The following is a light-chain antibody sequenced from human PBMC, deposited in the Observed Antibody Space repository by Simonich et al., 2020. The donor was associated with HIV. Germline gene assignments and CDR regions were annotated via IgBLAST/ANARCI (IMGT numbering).Light chain of an antibody. CDR3: LLTYGGARV. CDR2: DTT. V-gene: IGLV7-46*01. CDR1: TGAVTSGHY. J-gene: IGLJ2*01. Sequence: QAVVTQEPSLTVSPGGTVTLTCGSSTGAVTSGHYPSWFQQKPGQAPRTLIYDTTSKHSWTPARFSGSLLGGKAALTLSGAQAEDEAEYYCLLTYGGARVFGGGTKLTVL.